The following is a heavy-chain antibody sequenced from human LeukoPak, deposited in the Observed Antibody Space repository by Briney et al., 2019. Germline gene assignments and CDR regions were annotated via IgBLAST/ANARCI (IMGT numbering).Heavy chain of an antibody. D-gene: IGHD2-2*01. CDR2: ISYDGSNK. V-gene: IGHV3-30*04. J-gene: IGHJ4*02. CDR3: ARDQRIVVVPAATLDY. Sequence: GGSLRLSCAASGFTFSSYAMHWVRQAPGKGLEWVAVISYDGSNKYYADSVKGRFTISRDNSKNTLYLQMNSLRAEDTAVYYCARDQRIVVVPAATLDYWGQGTPVTVSS. CDR1: GFTFSSYA.